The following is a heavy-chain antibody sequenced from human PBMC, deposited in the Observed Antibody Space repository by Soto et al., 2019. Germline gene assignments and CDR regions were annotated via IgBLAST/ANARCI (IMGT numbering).Heavy chain of an antibody. D-gene: IGHD3-9*01. J-gene: IGHJ4*02. CDR2: ISGSGGST. V-gene: IGHV3-23*01. Sequence: PGGSLRLSCAASGFTFSSYAMSWVRQAPGKGLEWVSAISGSGGSTYYADSVKGRFTISRDNSKNTLYLQMNSLRAEDTAVYYCAKDPDDILTGYYYPYFDYWGQGTLVTVSS. CDR1: GFTFSSYA. CDR3: AKDPDDILTGYYYPYFDY.